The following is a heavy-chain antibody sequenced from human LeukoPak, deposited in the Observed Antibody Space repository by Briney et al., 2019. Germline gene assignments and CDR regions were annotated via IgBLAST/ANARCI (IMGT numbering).Heavy chain of an antibody. CDR2: TYHTGST. D-gene: IGHD1-26*01. CDR3: ARDRGSTGYYYLDS. Sequence: SETLSLACSVSGGPVTEYYWSWIRQPPGKGLEWIGYTYHTGSTNYSPSLKSRVTMSVDATRNQFSLKLVSVTAADTAVYYCARDRGSTGYYYLDSWGQGILVTVSS. V-gene: IGHV4-59*02. CDR1: GGPVTEYY. J-gene: IGHJ4*02.